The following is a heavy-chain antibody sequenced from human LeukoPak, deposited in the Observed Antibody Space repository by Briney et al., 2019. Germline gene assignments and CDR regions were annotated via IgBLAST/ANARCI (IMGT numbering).Heavy chain of an antibody. CDR2: IYYSGST. CDR3: ARDGDYGFFDY. CDR1: GGSISSGDYY. Sequence: SQTLSLTGTVSGGSISSGDYYWSWIRQPPGKGLEWIGYIYYSGSTYYNPSLKSRVTISVDTSKNQFSLKLSSVTAADTAVYYCARDGDYGFFDYWGQGTLVTVSS. J-gene: IGHJ4*02. V-gene: IGHV4-30-4*01. D-gene: IGHD4-17*01.